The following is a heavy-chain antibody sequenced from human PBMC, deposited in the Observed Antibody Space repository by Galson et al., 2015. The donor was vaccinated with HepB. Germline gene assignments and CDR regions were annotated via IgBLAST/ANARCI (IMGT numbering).Heavy chain of an antibody. CDR1: GYTLTELS. J-gene: IGHJ4*02. V-gene: IGHV1-24*01. Sequence: SVKVSCKVSGYTLTELSMHWVRQAPGKGLEWMGGFDPEDGETIYAQKFQGRVTMTEDTSTDTAYMELSSLRYEDTAVYYCARDLCTFSGGSCYPFDYWGQGTLVTVSS. CDR3: ARDLCTFSGGSCYPFDY. D-gene: IGHD2-15*01. CDR2: FDPEDGET.